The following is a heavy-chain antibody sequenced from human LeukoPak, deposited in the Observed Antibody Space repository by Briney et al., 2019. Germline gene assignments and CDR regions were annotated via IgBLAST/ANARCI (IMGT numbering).Heavy chain of an antibody. CDR2: ISYDGSNK. Sequence: TGGSLRLSCAASGFTFSSYGMHWVRQAPGKGLEWVAVISYDGSNKYYADSVKGRFTISRDNSKNTLYLQMNSLRAEDTAVYYCAKGAQAAAETYPFDYWGQGTLVTVSS. D-gene: IGHD6-13*01. V-gene: IGHV3-30*18. J-gene: IGHJ4*02. CDR1: GFTFSSYG. CDR3: AKGAQAAAETYPFDY.